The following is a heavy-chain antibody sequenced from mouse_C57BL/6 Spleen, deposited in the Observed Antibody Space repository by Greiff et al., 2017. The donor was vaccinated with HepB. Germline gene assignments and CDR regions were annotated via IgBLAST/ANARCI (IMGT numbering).Heavy chain of an antibody. D-gene: IGHD2-3*01. CDR3: ARVLYDGYLYYFDY. CDR1: GFTFSSYA. J-gene: IGHJ2*01. CDR2: ISDGGSYT. V-gene: IGHV5-4*03. Sequence: DVMLVESGGGLVKPGGSLKLSCAASGFTFSSYAMSWVRQTPEKRLEWVATISDGGSYTYYPDNVKGRFTISRDNAKNNLYLQMSHLKSEDTAMYYCARVLYDGYLYYFDYWGQGTTLTVSS.